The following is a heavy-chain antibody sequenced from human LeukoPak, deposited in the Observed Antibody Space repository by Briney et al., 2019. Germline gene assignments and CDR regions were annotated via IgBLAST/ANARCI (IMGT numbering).Heavy chain of an antibody. J-gene: IGHJ4*02. CDR3: ARGGGTIFGVVFFDY. CDR2: IYHRGST. CDR1: GGSISSGGYS. Sequence: SETLSLTCAVSGGSISSGGYSWSWIRQPPGKGLEWIGYIYHRGSTYYNPSLKSRVTISVDRSKNQFSLKLSSVTAADTAVYYCARGGGTIFGVVFFDYWGQGTLVTVSS. D-gene: IGHD3-3*01. V-gene: IGHV4-30-2*01.